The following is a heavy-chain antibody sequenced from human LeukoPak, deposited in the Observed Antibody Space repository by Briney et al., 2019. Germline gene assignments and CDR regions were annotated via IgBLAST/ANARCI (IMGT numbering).Heavy chain of an antibody. CDR2: ISSSSSSYI. CDR1: GFTFSSYS. J-gene: IGHJ6*04. D-gene: IGHD3-10*02. V-gene: IGHV3-21*06. CDR3: AELGITMIGGV. Sequence: RSGGSLRLSCAASGFTFSSYSLSWVRQAPGKGLEWVSSISSSSSSYIYYADSVKGRFTISRDNAKNSLYLQMNSLRVEDTAVYYCAELGITMIGGVWGKGTTVTISS.